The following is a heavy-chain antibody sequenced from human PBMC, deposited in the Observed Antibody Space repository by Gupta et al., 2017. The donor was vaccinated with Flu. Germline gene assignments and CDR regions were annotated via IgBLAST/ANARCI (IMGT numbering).Heavy chain of an antibody. CDR1: GASITSGNFY. J-gene: IGHJ4*03. CDR3: TKIYEYVRFGDSAAEKYYFTP. V-gene: IGHV4-30-4*03. D-gene: IGHD3-10*02. Sequence: QLRLQESGPGLIKPSQTLSLTCTVSGASITSGNFYWGWIRQFPGKGLEWIGFVHSSGGSYENWSLKDRLAMSVDTSKNQFFLELRSVTAADTAIYYCTKIYEYVRFGDSAAEKYYFTPWGPGTLVTVSS. CDR2: VHSSGGS.